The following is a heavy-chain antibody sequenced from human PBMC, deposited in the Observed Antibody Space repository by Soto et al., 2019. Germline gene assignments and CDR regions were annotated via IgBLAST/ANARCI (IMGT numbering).Heavy chain of an antibody. CDR1: GFTFSNFA. D-gene: IGHD3-16*02. CDR3: AKDRYTYNTAGFDC. CDR2: ISGSGGDT. J-gene: IGHJ4*02. V-gene: IGHV3-23*01. Sequence: PGGSLRLSCAVSGFTFSNFAMSWVRQAPGKGLGWVSAISGSGGDTWYKDSVEGRFTISRDNSKNTLFLHLSSLRSEDTAIYYCAKDRYTYNTAGFDCWGQGTLVTVSS.